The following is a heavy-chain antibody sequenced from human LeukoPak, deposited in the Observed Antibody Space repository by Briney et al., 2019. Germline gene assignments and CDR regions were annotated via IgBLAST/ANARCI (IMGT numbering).Heavy chain of an antibody. D-gene: IGHD2-2*01. CDR2: IYHSGST. Sequence: SETLSLTCAVSGYSISSGYYWGWIRPPPGKGLEWIGSIYHSGSTYYNPSLKSRVTISVDTSKNQFSLKLSSVTAADTAVYYCARQIVVVPAAEGSDWFDPWGQGTLVTVSS. CDR1: GYSISSGYY. V-gene: IGHV4-38-2*01. J-gene: IGHJ5*02. CDR3: ARQIVVVPAAEGSDWFDP.